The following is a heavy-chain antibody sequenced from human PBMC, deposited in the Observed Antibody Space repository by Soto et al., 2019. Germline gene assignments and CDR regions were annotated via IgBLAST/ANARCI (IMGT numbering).Heavy chain of an antibody. J-gene: IGHJ4*02. CDR3: AIKESGYYRFEL. V-gene: IGHV3-23*01. CDR2: VSYNGAAT. CDR1: GFTFRNYG. Sequence: GGSLRLSCAASGFTFRNYGMNWVRQAPGKGLEWVSTVSYNGAATYYAESVKGRFTISRDNSKNTLYLQMNSLRAEDTAIYYCAIKESGYYRFELWCQGPRVTVPS. D-gene: IGHD3-22*01.